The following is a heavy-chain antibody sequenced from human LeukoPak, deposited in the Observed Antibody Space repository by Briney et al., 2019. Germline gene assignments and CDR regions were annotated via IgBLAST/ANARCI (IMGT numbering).Heavy chain of an antibody. CDR2: IIPIFGTA. J-gene: IGHJ6*03. V-gene: IGHV1-69*13. CDR3: ARDVRGCSGGSCYYYYYYMDV. D-gene: IGHD2-15*01. Sequence: VKVSCKASGGTFSSYAISWVRQAPGQGLEWMGRIIPIFGTANYAQKFQGRVTITTDESTSTAYMELSSLRSEDTAVYYCARDVRGCSGGSCYYYYYYMDVWGKGTTVTVSS. CDR1: GGTFSSYA.